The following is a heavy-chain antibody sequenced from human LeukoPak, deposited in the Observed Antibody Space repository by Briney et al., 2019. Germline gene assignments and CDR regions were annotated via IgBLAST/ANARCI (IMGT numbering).Heavy chain of an antibody. CDR2: IYYSGST. V-gene: IGHV4-59*01. CDR3: ARDTDSYGYSWFDP. J-gene: IGHJ5*02. CDR1: GGSISSYY. D-gene: IGHD5-18*01. Sequence: SETLSLTCTVSGGSISSYYWSWIRQPPGKGLEWIGYIYYSGSTNYNPSLKSRVTISVDTSKNQFSLKPSSVTAADTAVYYCARDTDSYGYSWFDPWGQGTLVTVSS.